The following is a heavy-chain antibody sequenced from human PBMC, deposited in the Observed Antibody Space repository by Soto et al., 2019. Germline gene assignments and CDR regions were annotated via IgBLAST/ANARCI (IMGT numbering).Heavy chain of an antibody. CDR3: AGRYCSSTSCYYPFDY. J-gene: IGHJ4*02. V-gene: IGHV4-59*01. Sequence: SETLSLTCTVSGGSISSYYWSWIRQPPGKGLEWIGYIYYSGSTNYNPSLKSRVTISVDTSKNQFSLKLSSVTAADTAVYYCAGRYCSSTSCYYPFDYWGQGTLVTSPQ. D-gene: IGHD2-2*01. CDR1: GGSISSYY. CDR2: IYYSGST.